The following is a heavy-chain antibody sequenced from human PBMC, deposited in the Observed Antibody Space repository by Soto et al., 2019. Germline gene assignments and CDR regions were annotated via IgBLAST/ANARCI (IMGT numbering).Heavy chain of an antibody. CDR1: GGSISSYY. CDR2: IYYSGST. D-gene: IGHD2-15*01. V-gene: IGHV4-59*12. CDR3: ARTSIIVVVARYYYYYMDV. Sequence: SETLSLTCTVSGGSISSYYWSWIRQPPGKGLEWIGYIYYSGSTNYNPSLKSRVTISVDTSKNQFSLKLNFVTAADTAVYYCARTSIIVVVARYYYYYMDVWGKGTTVTVSS. J-gene: IGHJ6*03.